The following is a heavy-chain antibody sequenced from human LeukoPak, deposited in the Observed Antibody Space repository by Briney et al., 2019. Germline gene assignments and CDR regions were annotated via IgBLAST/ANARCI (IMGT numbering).Heavy chain of an antibody. D-gene: IGHD5-24*01. Sequence: ASVKVSCKASGYTFTSYYMHWVRQAPGQGLEWMGIINPSGGSTSYAQKFQGRVTISRDNAKNSLYLQMNSLRAEDTAVYYCARYFVEMATIGYFDYWGQGTLVTVSS. CDR2: INPSGGST. CDR1: GYTFTSYY. V-gene: IGHV1-46*01. J-gene: IGHJ4*02. CDR3: ARYFVEMATIGYFDY.